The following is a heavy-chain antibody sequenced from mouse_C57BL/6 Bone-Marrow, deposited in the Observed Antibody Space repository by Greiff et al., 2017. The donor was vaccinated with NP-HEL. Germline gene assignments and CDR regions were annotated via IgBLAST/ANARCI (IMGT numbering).Heavy chain of an antibody. CDR1: GYTFTDYY. Sequence: VQLQQPGPVLVKPGASVKMSCKASGYTFTDYYMNWVKQSHGKSLEWIGVINPYNGGTSYNQKFKGKATLTVDKSSSTAYMELNSLTSEDSAVYYCARGDGYLDYWGQGTTLTVSS. J-gene: IGHJ2*01. V-gene: IGHV1-19*01. CDR2: INPYNGGT. D-gene: IGHD2-3*01. CDR3: ARGDGYLDY.